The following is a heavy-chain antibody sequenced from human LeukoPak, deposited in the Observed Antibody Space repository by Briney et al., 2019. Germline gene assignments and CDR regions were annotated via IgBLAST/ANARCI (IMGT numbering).Heavy chain of an antibody. D-gene: IGHD6-19*01. J-gene: IGHJ4*02. CDR1: GFTVNTTC. V-gene: IGHV3-23*01. CDR3: AKDRSTGCREV. CDR2: ISGSGGST. Sequence: GGSLRPSSAASGFTVNTTCTGWVRQAPGKGLEWFSAISGSGGSTYYADSVKGRFTISRDNSKNTLYLQMNSLRAEDTAVYYCAKDRSTGCREVWGQGTLVTVSS.